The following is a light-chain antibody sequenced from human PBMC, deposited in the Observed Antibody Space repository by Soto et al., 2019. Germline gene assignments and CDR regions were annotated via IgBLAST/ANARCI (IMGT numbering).Light chain of an antibody. J-gene: IGKJ1*01. CDR2: AAS. CDR3: QQYNPYPPT. Sequence: DIQMTQSPSSLSASVGDRVTITCRASQGINNYLVWFQQKPGKAPKSLIYAASSLQTGVPAKFSGSGSGTDFTLTISRLQPEDSATYYCQQYNPYPPTCGQGTKVEIK. V-gene: IGKV1-16*02. CDR1: QGINNY.